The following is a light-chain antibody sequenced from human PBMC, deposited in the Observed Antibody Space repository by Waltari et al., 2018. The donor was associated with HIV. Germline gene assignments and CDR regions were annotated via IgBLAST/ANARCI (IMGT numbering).Light chain of an antibody. CDR2: AAS. CDR1: QGISNY. CDR3: QKYDSAPRT. Sequence: DIQMTQSPSSLSASVGDRVSITCRASQGISNYLAWYQQQPGKVPKLLIFAASTLHSGVPSRFSGSGSGTDFTLTISGLQPEDVATYYCQKYDSAPRTFGQGTKVEIK. J-gene: IGKJ1*01. V-gene: IGKV1-27*01.